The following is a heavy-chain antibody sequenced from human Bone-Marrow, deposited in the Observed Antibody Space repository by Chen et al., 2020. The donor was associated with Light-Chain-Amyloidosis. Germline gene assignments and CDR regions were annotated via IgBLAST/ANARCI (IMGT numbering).Heavy chain of an antibody. CDR1: GYNFPTYW. V-gene: IGHV5-51*01. D-gene: IGHD5-12*01. CDR3: ARRRDGYNFDY. CDR2: IFPDDSDA. Sequence: EVQQEQSGPEVKKPGEYLKISWKGAGYNFPTYWIGWVRQMPGKGLEWMGVIFPDDSDARYSPSFEGQVTISADKSITTAYLQWRSLKASDTAMYYCARRRDGYNFDYWGQGTLVTVSS. J-gene: IGHJ4*02.